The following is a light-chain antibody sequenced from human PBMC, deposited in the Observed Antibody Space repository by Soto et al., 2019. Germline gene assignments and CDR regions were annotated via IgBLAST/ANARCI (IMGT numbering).Light chain of an antibody. CDR1: QSDSSN. Sequence: EIVMTQSPATLSVSPGERATLSCRASQSDSSNLAWYQQKPGQAPRLLIYGASTRATGIPARFSGSGSGTEFTLTISSLQSEDFAVYYCHQYDNWPSTFGQGTKLEIK. CDR3: HQYDNWPST. CDR2: GAS. V-gene: IGKV3-15*01. J-gene: IGKJ2*01.